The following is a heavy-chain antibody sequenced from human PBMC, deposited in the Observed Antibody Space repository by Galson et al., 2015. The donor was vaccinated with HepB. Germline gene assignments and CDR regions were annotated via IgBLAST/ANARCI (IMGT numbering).Heavy chain of an antibody. CDR1: GFSLSDARMG. Sequence: PALVKPTQTLTLTCTVSGFSLSDARMGVSWIRQPPGEALEWLAHISSRDGESYSTSLKNRLHISKDTSRSQVVLNMTSMDPVDTATYFCVRIHGDYDFWSGYLSYYYYYMDVWGEGTTVTVSS. D-gene: IGHD3-3*01. V-gene: IGHV2-26*01. CDR2: ISSRDGE. J-gene: IGHJ6*03. CDR3: VRIHGDYDFWSGYLSYYYYYMDV.